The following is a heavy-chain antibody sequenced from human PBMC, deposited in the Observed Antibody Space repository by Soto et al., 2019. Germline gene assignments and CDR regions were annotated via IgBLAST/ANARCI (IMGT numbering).Heavy chain of an antibody. J-gene: IGHJ6*03. Sequence: GGSLRLSCAASGFTFSSYAMSWVRQAPGEGLEWVSAISGSGGSTYYADSVKGRFTISRDNSKNTLYLQMNSLGAEDTAVYYCAKDGYDYIWGSYRGYYYYYMDVWRKGTTVTVSS. CDR3: AKDGYDYIWGSYRGYYYYYMDV. V-gene: IGHV3-23*01. CDR1: GFTFSSYA. D-gene: IGHD3-16*02. CDR2: ISGSGGST.